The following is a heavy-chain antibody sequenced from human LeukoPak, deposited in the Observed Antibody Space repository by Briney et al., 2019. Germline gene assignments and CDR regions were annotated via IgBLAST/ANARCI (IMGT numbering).Heavy chain of an antibody. CDR3: AKDAPMVPDAFDI. Sequence: GGSLRLSCAASGFTFSSSSMNWVRQAPGKGLEWVSSISSSSSYIYYADSVKGRFTISRDNAKNSLYLQMNSLRAEDTAVYYCAKDAPMVPDAFDIWGHGTMVTVSS. J-gene: IGHJ3*02. D-gene: IGHD3-10*01. V-gene: IGHV3-21*04. CDR1: GFTFSSSS. CDR2: ISSSSSYI.